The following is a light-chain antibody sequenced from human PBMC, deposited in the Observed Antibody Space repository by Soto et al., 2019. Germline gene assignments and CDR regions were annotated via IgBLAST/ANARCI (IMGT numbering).Light chain of an antibody. CDR2: DAS. CDR1: QSVRNSF. J-gene: IGKJ4*01. CDR3: QQRTNGLT. Sequence: EIVLTQSPGSLSLSPGERATLSCRASQSVRNSFLAWYQQKPGQAPRLLIYDASTRATGIPDRFSGSGSGTDFTLTISRVEPEDFAVYYCQQRTNGLTFGGGTKVEIK. V-gene: IGKV3D-20*02.